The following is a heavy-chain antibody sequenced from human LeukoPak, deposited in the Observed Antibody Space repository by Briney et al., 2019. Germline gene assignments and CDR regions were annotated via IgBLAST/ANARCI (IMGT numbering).Heavy chain of an antibody. CDR2: INHSGST. CDR3: ASSKYGSGSYYYYMDV. J-gene: IGHJ6*03. V-gene: IGHV4-34*01. CDR1: GGSFSGYY. D-gene: IGHD3-10*01. Sequence: SETLSLTCAVSGGSFSGYYRSWIRQPPGEGLEWIGEINHSGSTNYNPSLKSRVTISVDTSKNQFSLKLSSVTAADTAVYYCASSKYGSGSYYYYMDVWGKGTTVTVSS.